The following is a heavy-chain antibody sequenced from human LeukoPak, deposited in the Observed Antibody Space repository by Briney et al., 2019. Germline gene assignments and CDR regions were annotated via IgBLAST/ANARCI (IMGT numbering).Heavy chain of an antibody. V-gene: IGHV3-7*03. J-gene: IGHJ6*02. CDR1: GFALSSHW. CDR2: VNRDGSET. CDR3: ARNNGMDV. Sequence: PGGSLRLSCAASGFALSSHWMTWVRQVPGRGPEWVANVNRDGSETSYLDSVKGRFTISKDNDKNSLYLQMNSLRAEDTALYHCARNNGMDVWGQGTTVIVSS.